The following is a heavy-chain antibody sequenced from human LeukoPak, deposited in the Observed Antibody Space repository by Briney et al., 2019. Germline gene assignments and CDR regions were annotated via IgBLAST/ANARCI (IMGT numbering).Heavy chain of an antibody. D-gene: IGHD1-26*01. CDR2: ISPDGKDT. V-gene: IGHV3-74*01. CDR1: GFTFSNYW. J-gene: IGHJ6*03. Sequence: GGSLRLSCAASGFTFSNYWIYWVRQVPGKGLVWVSRISPDGKDTSHADSVKGRFTISRDNAKNTLYLQMNSLRVEDTAVYYCARDPYSGNYGPYYYYYMYVWGKGTTVTISS. CDR3: ARDPYSGNYGPYYYYYMYV.